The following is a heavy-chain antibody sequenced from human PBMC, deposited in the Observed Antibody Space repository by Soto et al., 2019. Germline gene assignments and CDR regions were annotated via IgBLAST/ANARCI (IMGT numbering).Heavy chain of an antibody. Sequence: ASVKVSCKASGGTFSSYAISWVRQAPGQGLEWMGGTIPIFGTANYVQKFQGRVTITADESTSTAYMELSSLRSEDTAVYYCARPDPTVTTPAFEYWGQGTLVTVSS. D-gene: IGHD4-17*01. V-gene: IGHV1-69*13. CDR3: ARPDPTVTTPAFEY. CDR1: GGTFSSYA. CDR2: TIPIFGTA. J-gene: IGHJ4*02.